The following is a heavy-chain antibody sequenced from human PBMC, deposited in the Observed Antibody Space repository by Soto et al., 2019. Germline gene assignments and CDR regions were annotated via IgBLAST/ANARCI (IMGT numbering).Heavy chain of an antibody. CDR2: ISAYNGNR. V-gene: IGHV1-18*01. D-gene: IGHD3-9*01. Sequence: QVQLLQSGAEVKKPGASVKVSCKASGYTFTHYGITWLRQAPGQGPEWMGWISAYNGNRDYAQNLQDRVTMTPDASTSTAYMELRSLRSDDTAVDYCARPQNDILTDYYTKFVDSWGQGTLVTVSS. CDR1: GYTFTHYG. CDR3: ARPQNDILTDYYTKFVDS. J-gene: IGHJ5*01.